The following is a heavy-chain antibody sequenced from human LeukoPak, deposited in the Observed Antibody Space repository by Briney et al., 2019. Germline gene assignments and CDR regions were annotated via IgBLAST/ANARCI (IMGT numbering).Heavy chain of an antibody. J-gene: IGHJ4*02. D-gene: IGHD3-22*01. Sequence: GGSLRLSCAASGFTVSSNYMSWVRQAPGKGLEWVSVIYSGGSTYYADSVKGRFTISRDNSKNTLYLQMNSLRAEDTAVYYCXRDRDYYDSSGYGYWGQGTLVTVSS. CDR1: GFTVSSNY. CDR2: IYSGGST. V-gene: IGHV3-66*01. CDR3: XRDRDYYDSSGYGY.